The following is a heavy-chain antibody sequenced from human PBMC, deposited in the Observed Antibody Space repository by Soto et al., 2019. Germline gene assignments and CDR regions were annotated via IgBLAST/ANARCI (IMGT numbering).Heavy chain of an antibody. V-gene: IGHV4-59*01. CDR1: GGSISSYY. CDR2: IYYSGST. CDR3: ARAGRDVRDLWFDP. Sequence: SETLSLTCTVSGGSISSYYWSWIRQPPGKGLEWIGYIYYSGSTNYNPSLKSRVTISVDTSKNQFSLKLSSVTAADTAVYYCARAGRDVRDLWFDPWGQGTLVTVSS. D-gene: IGHD3-10*01. J-gene: IGHJ5*02.